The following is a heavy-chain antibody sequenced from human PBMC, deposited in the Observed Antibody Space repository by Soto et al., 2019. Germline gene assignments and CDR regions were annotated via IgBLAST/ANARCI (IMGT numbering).Heavy chain of an antibody. CDR1: GGSISSYY. CDR2: IYYSGST. CDR3: ARAGGRHPPGMDV. J-gene: IGHJ6*02. V-gene: IGHV4-59*01. D-gene: IGHD3-10*01. Sequence: SETLSLTCTVSGGSISSYYWSWIRQPPGKGLEWIGYIYYSGSTNYNPSLKSRVTISVDTSKNQFSLKLSSVTAADTAVYYCARAGGRHPPGMDVWGQGTTVTVSX.